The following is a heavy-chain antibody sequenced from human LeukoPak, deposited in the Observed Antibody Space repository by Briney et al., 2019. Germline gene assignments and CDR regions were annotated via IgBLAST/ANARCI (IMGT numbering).Heavy chain of an antibody. V-gene: IGHV3-7*05. D-gene: IGHD6-19*01. Sequence: PGGSLRLSCAASGFTFSSYWMSWVRQAPGKGLEWVANIKQDGSEKYYVDSVKGRFTISRDNAKNSLYLQMNSLRAEDTAVYYCARVSSSGFDWFDPWGQGTLVTVSS. J-gene: IGHJ5*02. CDR3: ARVSSSGFDWFDP. CDR1: GFTFSSYW. CDR2: IKQDGSEK.